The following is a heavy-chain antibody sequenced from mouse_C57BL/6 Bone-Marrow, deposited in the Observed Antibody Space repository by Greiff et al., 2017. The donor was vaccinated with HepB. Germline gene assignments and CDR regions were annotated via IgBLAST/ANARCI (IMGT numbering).Heavy chain of an antibody. CDR1: GYTFTDYN. CDR3: ASRDYAMDY. Sequence: VHVKQSGPELVKPGASVKIPCKASGYTFTDYNMDWVKQSHGKSLEWIGDINPNNGGTIYNQKFKGKATLTVDKSSSTAYMELRSLTSEDTAVYYCASRDYAMDYWGQGTSVTVSS. J-gene: IGHJ4*01. V-gene: IGHV1-18*01. CDR2: INPNNGGT.